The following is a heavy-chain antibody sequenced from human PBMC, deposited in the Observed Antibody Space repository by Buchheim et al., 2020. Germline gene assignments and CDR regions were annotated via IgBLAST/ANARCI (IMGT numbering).Heavy chain of an antibody. CDR1: GFPFSRYW. CDR3: ARNGDHGVADY. CDR2: IKEDGSEK. V-gene: IGHV3-7*03. Sequence: EVQVVQSGGGSVQAGGSLRLSCRASGFPFSRYWMNWVRQAPGKGLEWVAHIKEDGSEKYYVESVEGRFTISRDNAKQTVTLQMNSLTVADSALYYCARNGDHGVADYWGQGSL. D-gene: IGHD2-21*02. J-gene: IGHJ4*02.